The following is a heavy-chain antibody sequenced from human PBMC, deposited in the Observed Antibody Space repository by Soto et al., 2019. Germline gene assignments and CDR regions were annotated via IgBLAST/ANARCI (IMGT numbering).Heavy chain of an antibody. Sequence: SGPTLVNPTQTLTLTCTFSGFSLRTSGVGVGWIRQPPGKALEWLALIYWDDDRRYSPSLKDRLTITKDTSKSQVVLTMTNVDSADTGTFFCANRRGGYGVVTPFNYGGRGTSVTVSS. CDR1: GFSLRTSGVG. V-gene: IGHV2-5*02. CDR2: IYWDDDR. J-gene: IGHJ4*02. CDR3: ANRRGGYGVVTPFNY. D-gene: IGHD3-3*01.